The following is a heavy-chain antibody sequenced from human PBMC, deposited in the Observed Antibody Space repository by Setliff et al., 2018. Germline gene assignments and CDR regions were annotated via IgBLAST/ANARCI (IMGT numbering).Heavy chain of an antibody. CDR2: INHRGST. D-gene: IGHD5-18*01. Sequence: SETLSLTCAAYGGTFSDYYWTWIRQPPGKGLEWIGEINHRGSTNYNPSLKSRATISIDTSKDQFSLKLSSVTAADTAVYYCARRGYSYGYFDYWGQGTLVTVSS. V-gene: IGHV4-34*01. CDR1: GGTFSDYY. CDR3: ARRGYSYGYFDY. J-gene: IGHJ4*02.